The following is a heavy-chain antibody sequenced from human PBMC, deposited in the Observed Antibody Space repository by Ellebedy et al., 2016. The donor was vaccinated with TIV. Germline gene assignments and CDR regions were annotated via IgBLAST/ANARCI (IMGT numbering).Heavy chain of an antibody. CDR1: GFTFSNYA. CDR3: ARVWNYAPDDY. CDR2: MSASGYVI. V-gene: IGHV3-21*01. J-gene: IGHJ4*02. D-gene: IGHD1-7*01. Sequence: GESLKISCAASGFTFSNYAMNWVRQAPGKGLEWVSEMSASGYVIKYADSAKGRFTISRDNAKNSLSLQMNSLRAEDTAVYYCARVWNYAPDDYWGQGTLVTVSS.